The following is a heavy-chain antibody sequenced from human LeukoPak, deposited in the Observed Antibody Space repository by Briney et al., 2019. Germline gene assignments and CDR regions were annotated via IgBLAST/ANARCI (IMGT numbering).Heavy chain of an antibody. CDR3: ARRPIYCSSTSCLIHDAFDI. V-gene: IGHV4-39*01. Sequence: PSETLSLTCTVSGGSISSSSYYWGWIRQPPGKGLEWIGSIYYSGSTYYNPSLKSRVTISVDTSKNQFSLKLSSVTAADTAVYYCARRPIYCSSTSCLIHDAFDIWGQGTMVTVSS. CDR2: IYYSGST. J-gene: IGHJ3*02. CDR1: GGSISSSSYY. D-gene: IGHD2-2*01.